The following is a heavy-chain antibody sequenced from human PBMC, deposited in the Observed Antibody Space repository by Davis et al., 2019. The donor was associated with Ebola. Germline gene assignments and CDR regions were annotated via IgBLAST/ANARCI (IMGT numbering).Heavy chain of an antibody. J-gene: IGHJ4*02. CDR3: VRAFIRRESCDGSSCYEYFDN. V-gene: IGHV3-7*01. CDR2: IKQDGSEI. CDR1: GFPFNTFW. D-gene: IGHD2-15*01. Sequence: GESLKISCATSGFPFNTFWMTWVRQAPGKGLEWVAHIKQDGSEIYYADSVKGRFTMSRDNAKNSLYLQVNSLRAEDTAVYYCVRAFIRRESCDGSSCYEYFDNWGQGTLVTVSS.